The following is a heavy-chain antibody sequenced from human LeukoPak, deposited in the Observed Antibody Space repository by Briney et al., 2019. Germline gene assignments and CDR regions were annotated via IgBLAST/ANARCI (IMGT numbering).Heavy chain of an antibody. CDR1: GGSISSYY. V-gene: IGHV4-59*01. CDR2: IYYSGST. CDR3: ARDNGVFGSESYLHF. J-gene: IGHJ4*02. Sequence: SETLSLTCTVSGGSISSYYWSWIRQPPGKGLEWIGYIYYSGSTNYNPSLRSRVTISVDTSKNQFSLKLSSVTAADTAVYYCARDNGVFGSESYLHFWGQGALVTVSS. D-gene: IGHD3-10*01.